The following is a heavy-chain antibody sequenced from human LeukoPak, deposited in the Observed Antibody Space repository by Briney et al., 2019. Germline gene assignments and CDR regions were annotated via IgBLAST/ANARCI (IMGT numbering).Heavy chain of an antibody. CDR3: ASCITMPRPPYYCYGMDV. CDR2: IIPILGIA. Sequence: GASVKVSCKASGGTFSTYAISWVRQAPGQGLEWMGRIIPILGIANYAQKFQGRVTITADKSTSTAYMELSSLRSEDTAVYYCASCITMPRPPYYCYGMDVWGQGTTVTVSS. J-gene: IGHJ6*02. V-gene: IGHV1-69*04. D-gene: IGHD3-10*01. CDR1: GGTFSTYA.